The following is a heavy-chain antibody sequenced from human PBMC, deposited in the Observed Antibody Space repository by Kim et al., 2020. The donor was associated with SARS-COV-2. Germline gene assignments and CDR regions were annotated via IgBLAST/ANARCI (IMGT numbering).Heavy chain of an antibody. Sequence: GGSLRLSCTTSGFTFTGYAMSWVRQAPGKGLEWVSTIDGSGGTTYYVDSVKGRFTISRDNSKNTLYLRMSVLRADDTAVYYCMKGGWGRIWAHWGQGTLVTVSS. CDR1: GFTFTGYA. D-gene: IGHD2-15*01. CDR2: IDGSGGTT. V-gene: IGHV3-23*01. CDR3: MKGGWGRIWAH. J-gene: IGHJ4*02.